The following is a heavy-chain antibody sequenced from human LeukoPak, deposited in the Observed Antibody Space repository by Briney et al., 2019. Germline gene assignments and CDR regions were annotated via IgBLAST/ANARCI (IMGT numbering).Heavy chain of an antibody. V-gene: IGHV1-69*04. CDR1: GGTFSSYA. J-gene: IGHJ6*02. CDR3: AREVTLAAGDDVDYYYGMDV. Sequence: PGASVKVSCKASGGTFSSYAISWVRQAPGQGLEWMGRIIPILGIANYAQKFQGRVTITADKSTSTAYMELSSLRSEDTAVYYCAREVTLAAGDDVDYYYGMDVWGQGTTVTVSS. CDR2: IIPILGIA. D-gene: IGHD3-16*01.